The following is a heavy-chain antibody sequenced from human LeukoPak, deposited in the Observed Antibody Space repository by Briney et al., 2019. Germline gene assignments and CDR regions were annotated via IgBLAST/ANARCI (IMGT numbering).Heavy chain of an antibody. CDR3: ARLTGGSPDDN. D-gene: IGHD3-9*01. CDR2: IKEDGSEK. J-gene: IGHJ4*02. Sequence: GGSLRLSCAASGFIFRSQWMHWVRQAPGKGLEWVANIKEDGSEKKYLDSVKGRFTISRDNARNSLYLQMNSLRAEDTGVYFCARLTGGSPDDNWGQGTLAIVSS. V-gene: IGHV3-7*01. CDR1: GFIFRSQW.